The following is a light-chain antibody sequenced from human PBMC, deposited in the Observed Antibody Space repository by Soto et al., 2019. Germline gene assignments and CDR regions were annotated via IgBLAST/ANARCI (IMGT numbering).Light chain of an antibody. Sequence: DTVMTQSPVTLSVSPGERATLSCRASQSVGGNLAWYQQKPGQAPRLLIYGASKRATGVPDRFSGSGSGAVFTLTISSLQSDDFALYYCQQYSNWPPWTLGQGTKVEVK. CDR2: GAS. CDR1: QSVGGN. CDR3: QQYSNWPPWT. J-gene: IGKJ1*01. V-gene: IGKV3-15*01.